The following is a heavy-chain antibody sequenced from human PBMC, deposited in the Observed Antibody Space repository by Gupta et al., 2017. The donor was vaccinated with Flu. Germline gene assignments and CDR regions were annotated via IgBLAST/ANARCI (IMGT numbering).Heavy chain of an antibody. V-gene: IGHV3-15*01. D-gene: IGHD1-1*01. CDR2: IKSKTDGGTT. CDR3: TTGRALVIYWNALHDY. J-gene: IGHJ4*01. CDR1: GFTFSNAW. Sequence: EGQLVESGGGLVKPGGSFRLSCAASGFTFSNAWMNWVRQAPGKGLEWVCRIKSKTDGGTTDYAAPVKGRFTISRDDSKNTLYLQMNSLNLHDTAVYYCTTGRALVIYWNALHDYWCHGPL.